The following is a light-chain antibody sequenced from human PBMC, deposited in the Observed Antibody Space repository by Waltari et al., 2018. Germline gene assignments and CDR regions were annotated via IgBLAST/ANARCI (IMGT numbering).Light chain of an antibody. CDR1: SSDLGSYNL. Sequence: QSVLTQPPSVSAAPGQKVTISCTGTSSDLGSYNLFSWYHQHPGKAPKLITYEGSKRPSGVSNRFSGSKSGNTASLTISGLQAEDEADYYCCSYAGSSTWVFGGGTKLTVL. CDR3: CSYAGSSTWV. CDR2: EGS. J-gene: IGLJ3*02. V-gene: IGLV2-23*01.